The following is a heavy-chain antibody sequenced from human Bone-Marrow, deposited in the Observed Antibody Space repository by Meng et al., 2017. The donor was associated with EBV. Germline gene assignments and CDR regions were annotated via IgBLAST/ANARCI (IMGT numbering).Heavy chain of an antibody. D-gene: IGHD2-2*01. CDR3: AAPKYCSGTSCYEVFDF. CDR2: IIPVSGTT. CDR1: GDTLTNYG. J-gene: IGHJ4*02. Sequence: VQLVQSGAEVKKTGSSGRVSCRASGDTLTNYGISWVRQAPGQGLEWMGGIIPVSGTTNYAQKFQDRLTITADESTNTAYMDLSSLGLEDTAMYYCAAPKYCSGTSCYEVFDFWGQGSLVTVSS. V-gene: IGHV1-69*01.